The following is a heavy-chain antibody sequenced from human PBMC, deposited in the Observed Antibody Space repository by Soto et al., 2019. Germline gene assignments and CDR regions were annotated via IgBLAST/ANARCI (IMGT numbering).Heavy chain of an antibody. Sequence: SETLSLTCTVSGGSISSGDYYWSWIRQPPGKGLEWIGYIYYSGSTYYNPSLKSRVTISVDTSKNQFSLKLSSVTAADTAVYYCARNGPGPQRTFYGEYYYGMDVWGQGTTVTVS. D-gene: IGHD4-17*01. CDR1: GGSISSGDYY. J-gene: IGHJ6*02. V-gene: IGHV4-30-4*01. CDR3: ARNGPGPQRTFYGEYYYGMDV. CDR2: IYYSGST.